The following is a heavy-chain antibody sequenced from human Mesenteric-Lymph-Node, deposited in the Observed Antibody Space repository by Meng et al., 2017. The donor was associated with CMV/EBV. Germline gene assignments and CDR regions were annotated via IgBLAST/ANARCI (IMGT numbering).Heavy chain of an antibody. J-gene: IGHJ5*02. D-gene: IGHD6-13*01. CDR3: AGGIAAAGSRWFDP. Sequence: QVQLVQSGAEVKKPGSSVKVSCKASGGTFSSYTISWVRQASGQGLEWMGRIIHILGIANYAQKFQGRVTITADKSTSTAYMELSSLRSEDTAVYYCAGGIAAAGSRWFDPWGQGTLVTVSS. CDR1: GGTFSSYT. V-gene: IGHV1-69*02. CDR2: IIHILGIA.